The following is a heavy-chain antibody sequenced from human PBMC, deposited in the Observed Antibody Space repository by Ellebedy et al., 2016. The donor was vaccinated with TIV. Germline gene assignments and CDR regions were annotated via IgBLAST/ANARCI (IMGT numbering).Heavy chain of an antibody. V-gene: IGHV3-30*19. J-gene: IGHJ3*02. Sequence: PGGSLRLSCAASGSTFSNCGMHWVRQAPGKGLEWVAVISYDGSNYYYADSVKGRFTISRHKSKDTLYLQMNSLRADDTAVYYCARVKAYSAFDIWGQGTRVTVSS. D-gene: IGHD2-15*01. CDR2: ISYDGSNY. CDR3: ARVKAYSAFDI. CDR1: GSTFSNCG.